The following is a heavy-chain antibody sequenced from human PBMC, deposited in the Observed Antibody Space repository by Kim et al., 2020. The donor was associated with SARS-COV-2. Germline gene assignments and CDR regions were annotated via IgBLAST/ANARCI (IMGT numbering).Heavy chain of an antibody. D-gene: IGHD2-2*01. CDR1: GGSVSSSNW. CDR3: GRVSAAGRFLLDYYY. J-gene: IGHJ6*01. CDR2: IYHSGST. Sequence: SETLSLTCAVSGGSVSSSNWCSWVRQPPGKGLWWSGDIYHSGSTNYNPPHKRRVIISEYTSKNQSSLKLSPMTAADTAVYYCGRVSAAGRFLLDYYY. V-gene: IGHV4-4*02.